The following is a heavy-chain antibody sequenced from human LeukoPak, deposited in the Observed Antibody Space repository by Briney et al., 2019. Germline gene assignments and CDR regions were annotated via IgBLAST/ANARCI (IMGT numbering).Heavy chain of an antibody. Sequence: PGRPLRLSCAASGFTFSSYAMHWVRQAPGKGLEWVAVISYDGRNKYYADSVKGRFTISRDNSKNTLYLQMNSLRAEDTAVNYCARGGDAAMVLDYWGQGTLVTVSS. CDR1: GFTFSSYA. CDR3: ARGGDAAMVLDY. D-gene: IGHD5-18*01. CDR2: ISYDGRNK. V-gene: IGHV3-30*04. J-gene: IGHJ4*02.